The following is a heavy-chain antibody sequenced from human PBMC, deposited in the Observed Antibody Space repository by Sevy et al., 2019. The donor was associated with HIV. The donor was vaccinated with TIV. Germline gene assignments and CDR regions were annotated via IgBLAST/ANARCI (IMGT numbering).Heavy chain of an antibody. V-gene: IGHV4-59*08. Sequence: SETLSLTCTVSGGSITSLYWNWIRQPPGKGLEWFGNIYYNGHINYNPSLKSRVTLPLDTSKNQFSLRLSSVTAADTAMYYCAGENAWGRGYSWGQGTLVTVSS. CDR2: IYYNGHI. CDR1: GGSITSLY. D-gene: IGHD1-26*01. J-gene: IGHJ4*02. CDR3: AGENAWGRGYS.